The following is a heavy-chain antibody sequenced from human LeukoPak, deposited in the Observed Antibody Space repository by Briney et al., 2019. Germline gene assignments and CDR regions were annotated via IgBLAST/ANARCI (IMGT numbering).Heavy chain of an antibody. CDR1: GGSISSSSYY. CDR2: IYYSGST. J-gene: IGHJ4*02. CDR3: ARQGSGNYLSPVNY. Sequence: SETLSLTCSVSGGSISSSSYYWGWIRQPPGKGLEWIGTIYYSGSTYYNPSLKSRVTISVDTSKNQFSLKLSSVTAADTAVYYCARQGSGNYLSPVNYWGQGTLVTVSS. D-gene: IGHD1-26*01. V-gene: IGHV4-39*01.